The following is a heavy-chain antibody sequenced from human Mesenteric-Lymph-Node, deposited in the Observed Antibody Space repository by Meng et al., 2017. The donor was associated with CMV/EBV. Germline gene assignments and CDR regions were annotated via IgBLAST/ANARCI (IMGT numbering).Heavy chain of an antibody. CDR3: ARVMDSGRPSVDY. CDR1: GYTFTSYA. CDR2: MDPKSGNA. Sequence: ASVKVSCKASGYTFTSYAMHWVRQATGQGLELMGWMDPKSGNAGYAQKFQGRVTMTTETSTTTAYMELRSLRSDDTAVYYCARVMDSGRPSVDYWGQGTLVTVSS. D-gene: IGHD1-26*01. J-gene: IGHJ4*02. V-gene: IGHV1-8*02.